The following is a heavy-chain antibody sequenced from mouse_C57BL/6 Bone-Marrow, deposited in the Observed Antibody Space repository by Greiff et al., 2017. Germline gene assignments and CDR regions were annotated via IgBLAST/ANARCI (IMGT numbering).Heavy chain of an antibody. V-gene: IGHV5-9*01. J-gene: IGHJ3*01. D-gene: IGHD2-4*01. CDR3: ARQRETRDDDGRLFAD. CDR2: ICGGGGNT. CDR1: GFTFSSYT. Sequence: EVKLVESGGGLVKPGGSLKLSCAASGFTFSSYTMSWVRQTPEQRLEWVATICGGGGNTYYPDSVKGRFTISRDNAKNTLYLQMSSLRSEDTALYDWARQRETRDDDGRLFADGGKGTLVTVSA.